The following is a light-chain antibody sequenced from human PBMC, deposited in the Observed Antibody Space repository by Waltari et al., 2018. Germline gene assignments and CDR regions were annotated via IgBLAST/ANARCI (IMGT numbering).Light chain of an antibody. CDR3: HSRDASGVAGS. Sequence: SSELTHDPAVSVAMGQTVRITCPGDSLRSYYASWYQQRPGQDPILVIYDKNNRPSGVPDRFSGSSSHNTGSLTITGAQAEDEASYYCHSRDASGVAGSFGGGTKLTVL. CDR2: DKN. J-gene: IGLJ2*01. CDR1: SLRSYY. V-gene: IGLV3-19*01.